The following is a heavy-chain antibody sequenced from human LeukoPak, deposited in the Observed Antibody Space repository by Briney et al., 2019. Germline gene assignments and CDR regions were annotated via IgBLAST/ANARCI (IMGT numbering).Heavy chain of an antibody. CDR3: ARDRSYYDSSGYYPYYFDY. D-gene: IGHD3-22*01. CDR1: GYTFTSYY. V-gene: IGHV1-46*01. CDR2: INPSGGST. Sequence: ASVKVSCKASGYTFTSYYMHWVRQAPGQGLEWMGIINPSGGSTNYAQKFQGRVTMTRDMSTSTVYMELRSLRSEDTAVYYCARDRSYYDSSGYYPYYFDYWGQGTLVTVSS. J-gene: IGHJ4*02.